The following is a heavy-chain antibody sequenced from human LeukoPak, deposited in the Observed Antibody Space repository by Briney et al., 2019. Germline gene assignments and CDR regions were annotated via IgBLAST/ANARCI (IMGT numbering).Heavy chain of an antibody. V-gene: IGHV3-48*04. Sequence: GGSLRLSCAASGFTFSSYAMSWVRQAPGKGLEWVSYISSSGSTIYYADSVKGRFTISRDNAKNSLYLQMNSLRAEDTAVYYCARCIVGATAPPDYWGQGTLVTVSS. J-gene: IGHJ4*02. CDR2: ISSSGSTI. CDR1: GFTFSSYA. D-gene: IGHD1-26*01. CDR3: ARCIVGATAPPDY.